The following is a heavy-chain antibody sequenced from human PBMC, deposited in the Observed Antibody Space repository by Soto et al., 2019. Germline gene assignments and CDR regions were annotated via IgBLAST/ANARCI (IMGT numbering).Heavy chain of an antibody. V-gene: IGHV5-51*01. CDR2: VYPSDSDV. D-gene: IGHD2-8*02. CDR1: GYRFSSSW. J-gene: IGHJ4*01. CDR3: ATTTDTGRLGFDY. Sequence: PGESLKICFQGTGYRFSSSWIGGVRQKTGKGLEWLGNVYPSDSDVRYSPAFEGQVTISADKSISTAYLQCSSLKSSDTAMYSCATTTDTGRLGFDYWAQGTLVPVSS.